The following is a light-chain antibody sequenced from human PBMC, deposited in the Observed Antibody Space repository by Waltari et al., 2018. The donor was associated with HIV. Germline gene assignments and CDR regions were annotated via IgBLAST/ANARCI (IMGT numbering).Light chain of an antibody. Sequence: SFELTQPPSLSVFPGQTTTITCPGDALPNQYVYWYQQKSGLAPVLIIYKDSWRPSGIPERFSASSSGTTATLTISGVQAEDEADYYCQSADTSTSYDVFGTGTKVTVL. J-gene: IGLJ1*01. V-gene: IGLV3-25*03. CDR2: KDS. CDR3: QSADTSTSYDV. CDR1: ALPNQY.